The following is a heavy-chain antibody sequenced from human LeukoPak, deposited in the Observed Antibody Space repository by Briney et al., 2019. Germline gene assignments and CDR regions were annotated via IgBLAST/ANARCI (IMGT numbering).Heavy chain of an antibody. CDR3: VRDGRPLDY. CDR1: GFTFDNYW. J-gene: IGHJ4*02. D-gene: IGHD3/OR15-3a*01. V-gene: IGHV3-7*01. Sequence: GGSLRLSCTASGFTFDNYWMTWVRQPLGKGLEWVANIKQDGGERYYVDSVRGRFTISRDNSKNSLYLQMNSLRAEDTAVYYCVRDGRPLDYWGQGTLVIVS. CDR2: IKQDGGER.